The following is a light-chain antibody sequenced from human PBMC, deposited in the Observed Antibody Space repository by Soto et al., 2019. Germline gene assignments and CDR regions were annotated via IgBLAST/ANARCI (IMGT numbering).Light chain of an antibody. Sequence: DIQMTQSPSTLSAFVGGRVTITCRASQSIGTDLAWYEKKPGKAPKLLIYGAANLESAVPSRFRGRVSGSEYTLSISSPQPHDSATYYCEQYNSYMYTFGQGTKLEIK. CDR1: QSIGTD. CDR2: GAA. CDR3: EQYNSYMYT. V-gene: IGKV1-5*01. J-gene: IGKJ2*01.